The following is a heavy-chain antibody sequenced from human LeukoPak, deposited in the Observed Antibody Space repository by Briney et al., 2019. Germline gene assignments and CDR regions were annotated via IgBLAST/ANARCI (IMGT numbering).Heavy chain of an antibody. J-gene: IGHJ4*02. CDR3: ARLVGRRTVTTFGY. V-gene: IGHV1-2*02. CDR2: INPNSGGT. Sequence: GASVKVSCKASGYTFTGYYMHWVRQAPGQGLEWMGWINPNSGGTNYAQKFQGRATMTRDTSISTAYMELSRLRSDDTAVYYCARLVGRRTVTTFGYWGQGTLVTVSS. CDR1: GYTFTGYY. D-gene: IGHD4-17*01.